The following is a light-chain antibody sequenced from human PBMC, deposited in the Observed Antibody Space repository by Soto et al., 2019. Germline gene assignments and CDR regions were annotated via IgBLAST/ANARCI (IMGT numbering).Light chain of an antibody. V-gene: IGKV1-5*03. Sequence: DIQMTQSPSTLSASVGDRVTITCRASQSISSWLAWYQQKPGKAPKLLIYKASSLESGVPSRFSGSGSGTDFTLTISSLQPEDFATYYCQQLNSYPTFGQGTRLEIK. CDR2: KAS. J-gene: IGKJ5*01. CDR1: QSISSW. CDR3: QQLNSYPT.